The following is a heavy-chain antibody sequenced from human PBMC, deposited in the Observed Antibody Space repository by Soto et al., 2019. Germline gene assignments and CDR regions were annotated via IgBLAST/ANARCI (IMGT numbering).Heavy chain of an antibody. CDR2: ISSSDNII. J-gene: IGHJ4*02. CDR1: GFIFSDYY. CDR3: ARDRGYYDSSGYFDY. D-gene: IGHD3-22*01. Sequence: LRLSCAASGFIFSDYYVSWIRQAPGKGLEWISYISSSDNIIYYADSVKGRFTISRDNAKNSLYLQMNSLRAEDTAVYYCARDRGYYDSSGYFDYWGQGTLVTVSS. V-gene: IGHV3-11*01.